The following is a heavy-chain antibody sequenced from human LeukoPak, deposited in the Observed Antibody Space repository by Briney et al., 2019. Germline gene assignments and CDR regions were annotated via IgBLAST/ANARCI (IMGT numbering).Heavy chain of an antibody. CDR2: IYYSGST. CDR1: GGSISSGGYY. Sequence: SETLSLTCPVSGGSISSGGYYWSWIRQHPGKGLEWIGYIYYSGSTYYNPSLKSRVTMSVDTSENQFSLNLSSVTAADTAVYYCASPGHSSAYGDAFDIWGQGTMVTVSS. J-gene: IGHJ3*02. CDR3: ASPGHSSAYGDAFDI. V-gene: IGHV4-31*03. D-gene: IGHD3-22*01.